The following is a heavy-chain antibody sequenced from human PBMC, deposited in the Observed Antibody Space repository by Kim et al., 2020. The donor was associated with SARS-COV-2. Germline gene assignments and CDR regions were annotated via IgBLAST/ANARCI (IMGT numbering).Heavy chain of an antibody. Sequence: GGSLRLSWAAAGGTGRTEGRHGGRQAAGKGREGGARRGGEGGKKDEADAGKGRFTSARDNSRNIVYLQMNSLRAEDTAVYYCAKAGYRDPGDDAFDVWGQGTMVTVTS. CDR3: AKAGYRDPGDDAFDV. V-gene: IGHV3-30*02. J-gene: IGHJ3*01. D-gene: IGHD3-16*01. CDR2: RGGEGGKK. CDR1: GGTGRTEG.